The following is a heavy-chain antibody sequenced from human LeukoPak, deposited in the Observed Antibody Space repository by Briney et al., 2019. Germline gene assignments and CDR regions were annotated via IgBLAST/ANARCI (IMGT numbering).Heavy chain of an antibody. CDR2: IYHSGST. D-gene: IGHD2-21*02. J-gene: IGHJ3*02. Sequence: PSETLSLTCAVSGGSISSSSWWSWVRQPPGKGLEWIGEIYHSGSTNYNPSLKSRVTISVDKSKNQFSLKLSSVTAADTAVYYCARAGRIVVVTAILPGAFDIWGQGTMVTVSS. CDR3: ARAGRIVVVTAILPGAFDI. CDR1: GGSISSSSW. V-gene: IGHV4-4*02.